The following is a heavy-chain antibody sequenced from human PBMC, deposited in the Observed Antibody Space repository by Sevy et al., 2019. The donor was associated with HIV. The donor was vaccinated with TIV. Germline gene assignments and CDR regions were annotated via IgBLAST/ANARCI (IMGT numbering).Heavy chain of an antibody. CDR3: ARGAHIVATIIAFDI. J-gene: IGHJ3*02. Sequence: GSLRLSCEASGFTFSSYSMNWVRQAPGKGLEWVSSISSSSSYIYYADSVQGRFTISRDNAKNSLYLQMNSLRAEDTAVYYCARGAHIVATIIAFDIWGQGTMVTVSS. CDR1: GFTFSSYS. CDR2: ISSSSSYI. D-gene: IGHD5-12*01. V-gene: IGHV3-21*01.